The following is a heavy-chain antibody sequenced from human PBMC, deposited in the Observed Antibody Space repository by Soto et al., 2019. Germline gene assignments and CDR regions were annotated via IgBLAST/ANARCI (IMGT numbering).Heavy chain of an antibody. Sequence: SETLSLTCAVYGGSFIGYYWSWIRQPPGKGLEWIGEINHSGSTNYNPSLKSRVTISVDTSKNQFSLKLSSVTAADTAVYYCASSVSYYDSSGRKGFDYWGQGTLVTVSS. CDR2: INHSGST. CDR1: GGSFIGYY. CDR3: ASSVSYYDSSGRKGFDY. V-gene: IGHV4-34*01. J-gene: IGHJ4*02. D-gene: IGHD3-22*01.